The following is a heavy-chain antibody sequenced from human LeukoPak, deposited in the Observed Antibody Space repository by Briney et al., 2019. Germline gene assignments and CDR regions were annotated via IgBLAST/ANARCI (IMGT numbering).Heavy chain of an antibody. V-gene: IGHV4-31*03. D-gene: IGHD1-1*01. CDR3: ARGLPGARIPYHFDS. CDR2: IYYTGST. J-gene: IGHJ4*02. CDR1: GDSISNGGYF. Sequence: PSETLSLTCTVSGDSISNGGYFWSWIRQHPGKGLEWIGYIYYTGSTTYNPSLQSRVTISVDTSKNNFSLRLNSVTAADTAVYFCARGLPGARIPYHFDSWGQGTLVAVSS.